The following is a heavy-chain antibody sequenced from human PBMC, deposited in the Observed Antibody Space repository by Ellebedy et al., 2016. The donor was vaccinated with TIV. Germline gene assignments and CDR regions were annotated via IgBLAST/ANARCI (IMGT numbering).Heavy chain of an antibody. D-gene: IGHD3-3*01. Sequence: GESLKISCAASGFIFSRYSMNWVRQAPGKGLEWVSSITSGQNYIYYADSVKGRFTISRDNAKNSLYLQMDSLTAEDTAVYFCARDWSVDQYGMDVWGQGTTVTVSS. V-gene: IGHV3-21*01. CDR1: GFIFSRYS. J-gene: IGHJ6*02. CDR2: ITSGQNYI. CDR3: ARDWSVDQYGMDV.